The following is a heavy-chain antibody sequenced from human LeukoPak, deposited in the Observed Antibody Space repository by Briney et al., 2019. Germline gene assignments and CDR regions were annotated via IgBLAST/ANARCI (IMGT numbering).Heavy chain of an antibody. J-gene: IGHJ6*02. Sequence: GASVKVSCKASGGTFSSYAISWVRQAPGQGLEWMGRIIPILGIANYAQKFPGRVTITADKSTSTAYMELSSLRSEDTAVYYCARAIAAAGNGMDVWGQGTTVTVSS. D-gene: IGHD6-13*01. V-gene: IGHV1-69*04. CDR3: ARAIAAAGNGMDV. CDR1: GGTFSSYA. CDR2: IIPILGIA.